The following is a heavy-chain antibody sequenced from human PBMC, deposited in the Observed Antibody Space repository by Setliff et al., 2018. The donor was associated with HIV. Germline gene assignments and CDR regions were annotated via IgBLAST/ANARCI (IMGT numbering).Heavy chain of an antibody. J-gene: IGHJ4*02. CDR1: GGSISSYY. CDR3: ARDGEYFDQ. CDR2: TSTGGPT. V-gene: IGHV4-4*07. Sequence: PSETLSLTCTVSGGSISSYYWSWLRQPAGKRLEWIGRTSTGGPTNPSFESRVTMSEDTSRNQVSLKLTSVTAADSAIYYCARDGEYFDQWGQGVMVTVSS.